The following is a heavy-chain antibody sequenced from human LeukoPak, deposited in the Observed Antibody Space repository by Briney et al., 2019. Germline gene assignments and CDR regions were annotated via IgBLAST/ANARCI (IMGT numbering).Heavy chain of an antibody. D-gene: IGHD3-3*01. CDR2: INPNSGGT. CDR1: GYTFTGYY. V-gene: IGHV1-2*02. Sequence: ASVKVFCKASGYTFTGYYMHWVRQAPGQGLEWMGWINPNSGGTNYAQKFQGRVTMTRDTSISTAYMELRSLRSDDTAVYYCARGRTIFGVVPKFDYWGQGTLVTVSS. CDR3: ARGRTIFGVVPKFDY. J-gene: IGHJ4*02.